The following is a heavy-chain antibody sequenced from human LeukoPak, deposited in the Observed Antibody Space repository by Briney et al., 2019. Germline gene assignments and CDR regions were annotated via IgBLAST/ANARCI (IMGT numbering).Heavy chain of an antibody. J-gene: IGHJ4*02. CDR1: GYTFTGYY. V-gene: IGHV1-2*02. CDR2: INPNSGGT. Sequence: ASVKVSCKASGYTFTGYYMHWVRQAPGQGLEWMGWINPNSGGTNYAQKFQGRVTMTRDTSISTAYMELSRLRSDDTAVYYCAKVRVGCSSTSCYGFDYWGQGTLVTVSS. D-gene: IGHD2-2*01. CDR3: AKVRVGCSSTSCYGFDY.